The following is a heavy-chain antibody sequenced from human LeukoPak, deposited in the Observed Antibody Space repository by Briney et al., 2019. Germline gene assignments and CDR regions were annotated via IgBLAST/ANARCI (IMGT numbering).Heavy chain of an antibody. CDR1: GGSISSYY. CDR3: ARRIEGSGYDYEV. D-gene: IGHD5-12*01. CDR2: IYYSGST. J-gene: IGHJ3*01. V-gene: IGHV4-59*08. Sequence: ASETLSLTCTVSGGSISSYYWSWIRQPPGKGLEWIGYIYYSGSTNYNPSLKSRVTISVDTSKNQFSLKLSSVTAADTAVYYCARRIEGSGYDYEVWGQGTMVTVSS.